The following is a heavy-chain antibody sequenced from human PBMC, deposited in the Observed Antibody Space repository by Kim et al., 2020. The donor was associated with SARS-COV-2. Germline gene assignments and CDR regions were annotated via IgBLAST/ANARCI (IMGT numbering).Heavy chain of an antibody. CDR1: GFTFSNDW. CDR3: ARGYYDSSGYYLFWYFDL. CDR2: INSDGSSA. J-gene: IGHJ2*01. D-gene: IGHD3-22*01. V-gene: IGHV3-74*01. Sequence: GGSLRLSCAASGFTFSNDWMHWVRQAPGKGLVWVSRINSDGSSATYADSVKGRFTISRDNAKNTLYLQMNSLRAEDTAVYYCARGYYDSSGYYLFWYFDLWGRGPLVTVSS.